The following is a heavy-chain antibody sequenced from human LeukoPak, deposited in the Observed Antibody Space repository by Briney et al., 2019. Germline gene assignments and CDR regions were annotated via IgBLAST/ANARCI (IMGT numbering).Heavy chain of an antibody. Sequence: SQTLSLTCTVSGGSISSGDYYWSWIRQPPGKGLEWIGYIYYSGSTYYNPSLKSRVTISVDTSKNQFSLKLSSVTAADTAVYYCARQPYNWNYAHFDYWGQGTLVTVS. CDR1: GGSISSGDYY. CDR3: ARQPYNWNYAHFDY. V-gene: IGHV4-30-4*01. D-gene: IGHD1-7*01. J-gene: IGHJ4*02. CDR2: IYYSGST.